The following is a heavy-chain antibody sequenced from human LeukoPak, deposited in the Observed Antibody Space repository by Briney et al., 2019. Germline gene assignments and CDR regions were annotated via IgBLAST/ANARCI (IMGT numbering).Heavy chain of an antibody. CDR1: GGSISSSSYY. V-gene: IGHV4-39*07. J-gene: IGHJ4*02. CDR2: IYYSGNT. D-gene: IGHD3-9*01. Sequence: PSETLSLTCTVSGGSISSSSYYWGWIRQPPGKGLEWIGNIYYSGNTNYNPSLKSRVTISVDTSKNQFSLKLSSVTAADTAVYYCARTVAWYDILTGYEMDLFDYWGQGTLVTVSS. CDR3: ARTVAWYDILTGYEMDLFDY.